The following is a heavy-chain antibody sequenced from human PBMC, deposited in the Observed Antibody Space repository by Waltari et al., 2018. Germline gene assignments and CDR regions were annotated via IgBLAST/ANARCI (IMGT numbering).Heavy chain of an antibody. CDR1: GYTLTELS. CDR3: ATRGQITMIVVAVFSWEY. V-gene: IGHV1-24*01. D-gene: IGHD3-22*01. Sequence: QVQLVQSGAEVKKPGASVKVSCKVSGYTLTELSMHWVRQAPGKGLEWMGGVDPEDGETIYAQKFQGRVTMTEDTSTDTAYMELSSLRSEDTAVYYCATRGQITMIVVAVFSWEYWGQGTLVTVSS. J-gene: IGHJ4*02. CDR2: VDPEDGET.